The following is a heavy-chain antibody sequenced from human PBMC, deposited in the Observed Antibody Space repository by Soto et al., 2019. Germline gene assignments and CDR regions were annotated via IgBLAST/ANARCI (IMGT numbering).Heavy chain of an antibody. V-gene: IGHV4-4*07. CDR2: MSTSGSS. D-gene: IGHD3-10*01. J-gene: IGHJ6*02. Sequence: SETLSLTCTVSGGSISSYHWSWIRQPAGKGLEWIGRMSTSGSSNYNPSLKSRVTMSVETSRTQFSLKLRSVTAADTAVYYCVRDCRLMNRGANCYYGLDVWGQGTTVTVSS. CDR3: VRDCRLMNRGANCYYGLDV. CDR1: GGSISSYH.